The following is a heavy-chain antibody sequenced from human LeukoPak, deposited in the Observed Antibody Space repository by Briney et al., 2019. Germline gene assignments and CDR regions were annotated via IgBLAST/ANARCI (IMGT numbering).Heavy chain of an antibody. CDR1: GFTFDHYG. J-gene: IGHJ3*02. Sequence: GGSLRLSCAASGFTFDHYGMTWVRQAPGKGLEWVSDINWSGESTGYADSVKGRFTISRDNAKKSLYLRMNSLRAEDTAFYYCARRYNWNTHAFDIWGQGTMVTVS. CDR2: INWSGEST. D-gene: IGHD1-1*01. V-gene: IGHV3-20*04. CDR3: ARRYNWNTHAFDI.